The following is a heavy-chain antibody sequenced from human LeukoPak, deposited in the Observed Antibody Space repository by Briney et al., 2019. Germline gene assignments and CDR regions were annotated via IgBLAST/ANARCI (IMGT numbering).Heavy chain of an antibody. CDR1: GFTFSSYA. V-gene: IGHV3-30-3*01. CDR3: ARVHPSQNFVVPAAPFDY. D-gene: IGHD2-2*01. J-gene: IGHJ4*02. Sequence: GGSLRLSCAASGFTFSSYAMHWVRQAPGKGLEWVAVISYDGSNKYYADSVKGRFTISRDNSKNTLYLQMNSLRAEDTAVYYCARVHPSQNFVVPAAPFDYWGQGTLVTVSS. CDR2: ISYDGSNK.